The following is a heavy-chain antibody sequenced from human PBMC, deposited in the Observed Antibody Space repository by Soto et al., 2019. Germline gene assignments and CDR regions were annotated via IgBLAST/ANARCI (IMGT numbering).Heavy chain of an antibody. D-gene: IGHD2-15*01. CDR3: ARCCTDAFDC. J-gene: IGHJ6*01. CDR1: GYSFASDW. CDR2: IYPGDSDT. Sequence: GASRKSSCKGAGYSFASDWNGWVRQMPGKGLERMEIIYPGDSDTRYSPSFQGQVTISADKSLSTAHLHWSSLKPSDTATSDPARCCTDAFDCWGRG. V-gene: IGHV5-51*01.